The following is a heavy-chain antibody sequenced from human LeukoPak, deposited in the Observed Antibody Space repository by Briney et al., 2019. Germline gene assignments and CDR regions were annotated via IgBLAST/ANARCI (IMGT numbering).Heavy chain of an antibody. CDR1: GFTFSSYG. CDR2: ISYDGSNK. J-gene: IGHJ6*03. Sequence: GRSLRLSCAASGFTFSSYGMHWVRQAPGKGLEWVAVISYDGSNKYYADSVKGRFTISRDNSKNTLYLQMNSLRAEDTALYYCAKDGLELRLAFYYYMDVWGKGTTVTVSS. D-gene: IGHD1-7*01. V-gene: IGHV3-30*18. CDR3: AKDGLELRLAFYYYMDV.